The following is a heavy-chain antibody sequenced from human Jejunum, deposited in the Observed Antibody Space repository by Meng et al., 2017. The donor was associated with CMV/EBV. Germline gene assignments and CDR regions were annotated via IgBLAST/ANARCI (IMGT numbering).Heavy chain of an antibody. CDR3: AKDHDFVTGKNYHYAMDV. Sequence: TVSSNYMSWVRQAPGKGLEWVSVIYSGGSTYYADSVKGRFTISRDNSKNTLYLQMNSLRPEDTAVYFCAKDHDFVTGKNYHYAMDVWGQGTTVTVSS. CDR2: IYSGGST. CDR1: TVSSNY. D-gene: IGHD2-21*02. J-gene: IGHJ6*02. V-gene: IGHV3-53*05.